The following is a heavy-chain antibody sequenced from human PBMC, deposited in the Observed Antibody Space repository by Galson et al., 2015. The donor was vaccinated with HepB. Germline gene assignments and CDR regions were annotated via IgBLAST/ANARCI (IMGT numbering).Heavy chain of an antibody. Sequence: TLSLTCTVSGGSISSSSYYWSWIRQPAGKGLEWIGRIYSSGSSNYNPSLRSRVTMSIDTSKNQFSLNLNSVTAADTAVYYCAREGIKYPDYYGMDVWGLGTTVTVSS. CDR2: IYSSGSS. CDR3: AREGIKYPDYYGMDV. D-gene: IGHD2/OR15-2a*01. J-gene: IGHJ6*02. V-gene: IGHV4-61*02. CDR1: GGSISSSSYY.